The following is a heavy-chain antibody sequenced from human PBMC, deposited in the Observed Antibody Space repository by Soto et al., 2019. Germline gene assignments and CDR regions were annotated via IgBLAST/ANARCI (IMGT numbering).Heavy chain of an antibody. Sequence: QVQLHQWGAGLLKPSETLSLTCAVSGGSFSFYYWSWIRQPPGKELEWIGEINHIGSTNYNSSLKRRVNISVDTSKCQFSLKLRSVPAADMALYYCATRFYDSSGYYLFYLDSGGQGTLVTVSS. CDR1: GGSFSFYY. CDR3: ATRFYDSSGYYLFYLDS. J-gene: IGHJ4*02. CDR2: INHIGST. V-gene: IGHV4-34*01. D-gene: IGHD3-22*01.